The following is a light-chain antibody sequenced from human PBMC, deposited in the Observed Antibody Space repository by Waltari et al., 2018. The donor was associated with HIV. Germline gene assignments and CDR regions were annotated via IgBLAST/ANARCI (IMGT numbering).Light chain of an antibody. V-gene: IGLV1-44*01. Sequence: QSALTQPPSASGTPGQRVTLSCSGRSTHIGSNAVNWYKQLPGPAPKLLIYTNNQRPSGVPDRFSGSKSGTSASLAITGLQSEDEADYYCAAWDDSLNGYAFGTGTKVTVL. CDR1: STHIGSNA. J-gene: IGLJ1*01. CDR3: AAWDDSLNGYA. CDR2: TNN.